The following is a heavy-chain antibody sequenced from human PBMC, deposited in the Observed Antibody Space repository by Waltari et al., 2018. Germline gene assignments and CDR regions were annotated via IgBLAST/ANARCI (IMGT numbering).Heavy chain of an antibody. J-gene: IGHJ4*02. Sequence: QVQLKQWGAGWLKPSKPLSLTCAVYGGSFSGYYWSWILQPPGKVLEWIGEINHSVSTNYNPSLKSRVTISVDTSKNQFSLKLSSVTAADTAVYYCARIAAAGTADYWGQGTLVTVSS. CDR3: ARIAAAGTADY. CDR1: GGSFSGYY. V-gene: IGHV4-34*01. CDR2: INHSVST. D-gene: IGHD6-13*01.